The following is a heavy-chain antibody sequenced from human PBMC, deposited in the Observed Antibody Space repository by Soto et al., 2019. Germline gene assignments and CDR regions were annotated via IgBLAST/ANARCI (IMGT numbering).Heavy chain of an antibody. D-gene: IGHD3-16*02. CDR3: ARDVTDLDFYDYIWGSYRLNWFDP. J-gene: IGHJ5*02. CDR2: IKQDGSEK. Sequence: GGSLILSCAASGFTFSSYWMSWVRQAPGKGLEWVANIKQDGSEKYYVDSVKGRFTISRDNAKNSLYLQMNSLRAEDTAVYYCARDVTDLDFYDYIWGSYRLNWFDPWGQGTLVTVSS. V-gene: IGHV3-7*01. CDR1: GFTFSSYW.